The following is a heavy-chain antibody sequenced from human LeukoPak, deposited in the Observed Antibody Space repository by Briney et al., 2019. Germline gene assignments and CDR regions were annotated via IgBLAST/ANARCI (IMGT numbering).Heavy chain of an antibody. V-gene: IGHV3-74*01. CDR3: ARDGLTETTRDSDY. D-gene: IGHD4-11*01. CDR1: GFTFSRYW. Sequence: GGSLRLSCAASGFTFSRYWMHWVRQAPGKGLVWVSRINSDGSSTSYADSVEGRFTISRDNAKNTLYLQMNSLTVEDTAVYYCARDGLTETTRDSDYWGQGTLVTVSS. J-gene: IGHJ4*02. CDR2: INSDGSST.